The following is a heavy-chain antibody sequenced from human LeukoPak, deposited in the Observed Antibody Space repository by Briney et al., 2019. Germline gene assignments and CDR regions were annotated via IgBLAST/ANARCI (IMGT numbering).Heavy chain of an antibody. D-gene: IGHD6-19*01. CDR3: ALAVAGTYFDY. CDR1: GFTFSSYG. CDR2: IWYDGSNK. V-gene: IGHV3-33*01. J-gene: IGHJ4*02. Sequence: GRSLRLSCAASGFTFSSYGMHWVRQAPGKGLEGVAVIWYDGSNKYYADSVKGRFTISRDNSKNTLYLQMNSLRAEDTAVYYCALAVAGTYFDYWGQGTLVTVSS.